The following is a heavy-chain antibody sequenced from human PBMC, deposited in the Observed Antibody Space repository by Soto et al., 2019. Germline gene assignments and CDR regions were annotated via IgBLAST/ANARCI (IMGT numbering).Heavy chain of an antibody. Sequence: PSQTLSLTCAISVYSVSSNSAAWNWIIQSPSRGLEWLGRTYYRSKWYNDYAVSVKSRITINPGTSKNQFSLQLNSVTPEDTAVYYCARGKKEQMGYSYGMEVWGQRTTVTLSS. J-gene: IGHJ6*02. V-gene: IGHV6-1*01. CDR2: TYYRSKWYN. D-gene: IGHD6-13*01. CDR1: VYSVSSNSAA. CDR3: ARGKKEQMGYSYGMEV.